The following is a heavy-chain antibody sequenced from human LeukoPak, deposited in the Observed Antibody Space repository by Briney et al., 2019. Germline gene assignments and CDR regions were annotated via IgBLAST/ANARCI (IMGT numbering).Heavy chain of an antibody. CDR2: ISYDGSNR. CDR1: GFTFSSYG. J-gene: IGHJ4*02. D-gene: IGHD3-22*01. Sequence: GGSLRLSCAASGFTFSSYGMHWVRQAPGKGLEWVAVISYDGSNRYYADSVKGRFTISRDNSKNTLYLQMNSLRAEDTAVYYCAKGLGIYYDSSGYYLDWGQGTLVTVSS. V-gene: IGHV3-30*18. CDR3: AKGLGIYYDSSGYYLD.